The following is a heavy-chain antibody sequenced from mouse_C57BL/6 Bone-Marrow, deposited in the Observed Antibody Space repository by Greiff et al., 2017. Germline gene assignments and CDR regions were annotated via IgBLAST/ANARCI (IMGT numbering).Heavy chain of an antibody. Sequence: EVQLQQSGPELVKPGASVKISCKASGYSFTGYYMNWVKQSPEKSLEWIGEINPSTGGTTYNQKFKAKATLTVDKSSSTAYMQLKSLTSEDSAVYYCARGITTVVPPWFAYWGQGTLVTVSA. CDR3: ARGITTVVPPWFAY. CDR1: GYSFTGYY. V-gene: IGHV1-42*01. J-gene: IGHJ3*01. CDR2: INPSTGGT. D-gene: IGHD1-1*01.